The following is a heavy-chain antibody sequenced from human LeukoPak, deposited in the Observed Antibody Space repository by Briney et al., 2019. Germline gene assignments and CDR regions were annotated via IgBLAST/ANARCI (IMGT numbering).Heavy chain of an antibody. Sequence: SETLSHTCTVSGGSISSDYWSWIRQPPGKGLQWIGNIYYSGSTNYNPSLNSRVTISLDTSKNQLSLNLNSVTAADTAVHYCVVTTKWLAFDYWGQGVLVTVSS. CDR1: GGSISSDY. CDR2: IYYSGST. CDR3: VVTTKWLAFDY. D-gene: IGHD4-23*01. V-gene: IGHV4-59*01. J-gene: IGHJ4*02.